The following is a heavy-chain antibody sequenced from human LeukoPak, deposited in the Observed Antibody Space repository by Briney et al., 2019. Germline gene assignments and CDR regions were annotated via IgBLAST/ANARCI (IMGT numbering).Heavy chain of an antibody. J-gene: IGHJ3*02. V-gene: IGHV1-46*01. CDR2: INPSGGST. D-gene: IGHD3-22*01. CDR1: EYTFTGYY. Sequence: ASVKVSCKASEYTFTGYYMHWVRQAPGQGLEWMGIINPSGGSTSYAQKFQGRVTMTRDTSTSTVYMELSSLRSEDTAVYYCASQDSSGYPPRDAFDIWGQGTMVTVSS. CDR3: ASQDSSGYPPRDAFDI.